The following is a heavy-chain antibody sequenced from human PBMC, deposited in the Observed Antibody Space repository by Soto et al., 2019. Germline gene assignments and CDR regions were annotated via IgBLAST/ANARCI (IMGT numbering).Heavy chain of an antibody. CDR1: GFTFSSNA. J-gene: IGHJ6*02. CDR2: ISGSGGST. Sequence: GGSLRLSCAVSGFTFSSNAMSWVRQAPGKGLEWVSAISGSGGSTYYADSVKGRFTISRDNSKNTLQMNSLRAEDTAVYYCARDHSGMAVWGQGTTVPVSS. V-gene: IGHV3-23*01. CDR3: ARDHSGMAV.